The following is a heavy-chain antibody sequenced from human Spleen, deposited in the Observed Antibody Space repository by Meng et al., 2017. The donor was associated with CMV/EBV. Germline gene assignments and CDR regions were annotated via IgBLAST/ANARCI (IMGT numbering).Heavy chain of an antibody. Sequence: SETLSLTCTVSGGSISSNDYYWGWIRQPPGKGLEWIGSIYYSGSTYYNPSLKSRVTISVDTSKNQFSLKLSSVTAADTAVYYCARDSWELGGWIDYWGQGTLVTVSS. D-gene: IGHD1-26*01. CDR1: GGSISSNDYY. CDR3: ARDSWELGGWIDY. CDR2: IYYSGST. J-gene: IGHJ4*02. V-gene: IGHV4-39*07.